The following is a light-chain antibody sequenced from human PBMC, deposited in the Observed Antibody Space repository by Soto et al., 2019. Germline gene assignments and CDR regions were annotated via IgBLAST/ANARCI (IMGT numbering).Light chain of an antibody. CDR1: SSNIGSNA. CDR2: TNN. CDR3: AAWDDSLNALV. J-gene: IGLJ3*02. V-gene: IGLV1-44*01. Sequence: QSVLTQPPSASGTPGQRVTISCSGASSNIGSNAVKWYQQLPGTAPQLLIYTNNQRPSGVPDRFSGSKSGTSASLAITGLQSEDEADYHCAAWDDSLNALVFGGGTKLTVL.